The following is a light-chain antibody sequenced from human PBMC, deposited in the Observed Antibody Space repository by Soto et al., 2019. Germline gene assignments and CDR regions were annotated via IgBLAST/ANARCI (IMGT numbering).Light chain of an antibody. Sequence: EIVFTQSPGTLSLSPGERATLSCRASQSVDSSYLAWYQQKPGQAPRLLIYAASSRATGIPDRFSGSGSGTDFTLTISRLEPEDFAVYYCQQYGSSFLTFGQGTRLEIK. CDR2: AAS. CDR1: QSVDSSY. V-gene: IGKV3-20*01. CDR3: QQYGSSFLT. J-gene: IGKJ5*01.